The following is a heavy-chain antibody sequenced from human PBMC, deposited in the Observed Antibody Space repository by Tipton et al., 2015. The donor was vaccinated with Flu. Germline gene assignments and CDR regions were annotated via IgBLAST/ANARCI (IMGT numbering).Heavy chain of an antibody. CDR1: GITFSIYE. CDR3: ARDPTSGWYFDY. J-gene: IGHJ4*02. Sequence: SLRLSCVASGITFSIYEMNWVRQAPGKGLEWIAYIDSRSDTIDYADSVKGRFTVSRDNAKNSLYLQMSSLRVDDTAVYYCARDPTSGWYFDYWGQGTLVTVSS. CDR2: IDSRSDTI. V-gene: IGHV3-48*03. D-gene: IGHD6-19*01.